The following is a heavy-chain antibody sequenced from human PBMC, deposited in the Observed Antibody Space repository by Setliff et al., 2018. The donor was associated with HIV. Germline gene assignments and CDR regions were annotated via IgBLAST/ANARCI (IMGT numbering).Heavy chain of an antibody. Sequence: GGSLRPSCAASGFTFSSYWMSWVRQAPGKGLEWVANIKEDGSEKYHVDSVKGRFTISRDNAKNSLYLQMNSLRAEDTAVYYCVRDGPPRGAFDVWGQGTLVTVSS. J-gene: IGHJ3*01. CDR3: VRDGPPRGAFDV. CDR2: IKEDGSEK. D-gene: IGHD3-10*01. V-gene: IGHV3-7*03. CDR1: GFTFSSYW.